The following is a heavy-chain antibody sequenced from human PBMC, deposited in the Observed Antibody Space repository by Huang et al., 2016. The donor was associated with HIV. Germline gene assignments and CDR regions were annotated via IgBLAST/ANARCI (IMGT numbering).Heavy chain of an antibody. Sequence: QVQLVESGGGVVQPGGSLRLSCTASGFTVGSFGMHWVRQAPGKGLEWVAFIRYDGNNYDYADSVRGRFTISRDNSKDTLYLQMNRLRPDDSAVYYCAKDLTYTFGRHFDYWGRGTLVTVSS. CDR3: AKDLTYTFGRHFDY. J-gene: IGHJ4*02. V-gene: IGHV3-30*02. CDR1: GFTVGSFG. D-gene: IGHD3-3*01. CDR2: IRYDGNNY.